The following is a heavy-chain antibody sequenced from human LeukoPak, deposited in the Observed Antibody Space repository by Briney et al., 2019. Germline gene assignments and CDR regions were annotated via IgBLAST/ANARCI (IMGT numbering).Heavy chain of an antibody. Sequence: GGSLRLSCAASGFTFSSYAMHWVRQAPGKGLEWVAVISYDGSNKYYADSVKGRFTISRDNSKNTLYLQMNSLRAEDTAVYYFARDRLRLGELNYWGQGTLVTVSS. CDR2: ISYDGSNK. V-gene: IGHV3-30-3*01. J-gene: IGHJ4*02. CDR1: GFTFSSYA. D-gene: IGHD3-16*01. CDR3: ARDRLRLGELNY.